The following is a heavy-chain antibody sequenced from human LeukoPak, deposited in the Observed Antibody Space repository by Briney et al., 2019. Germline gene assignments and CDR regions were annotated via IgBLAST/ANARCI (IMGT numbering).Heavy chain of an antibody. CDR3: ARSGSYDAFDI. CDR2: IKQDGSEK. J-gene: IGHJ3*02. V-gene: IGHV3-7*01. D-gene: IGHD1-26*01. CDR1: GFTFSGYW. Sequence: GGSLRLSCAASGFTFSGYWMSWVRQAPGKGLEWVANIKQDGSEKYYVDSVKGRFTISRDNAKNSLYLQMNSLRAEDTAVYYCARSGSYDAFDIWGQGTMVTVSS.